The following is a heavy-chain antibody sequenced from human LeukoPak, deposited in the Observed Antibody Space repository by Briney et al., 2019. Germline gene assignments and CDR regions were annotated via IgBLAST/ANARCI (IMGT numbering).Heavy chain of an antibody. V-gene: IGHV3-53*01. CDR1: GFTVSSNY. CDR3: ARDAMSPYYYDSSGSFRLYYYHYGMDV. Sequence: GGSLRLSCAASGFTVSSNYMSWVRQPPGKGLEWVSVIYSGGSTYYADSVKGRFTISRDNSKNTLYLQMNSLRAEDTAVYYCARDAMSPYYYDSSGSFRLYYYHYGMDVWGQGTTVTVSS. D-gene: IGHD3-22*01. CDR2: IYSGGST. J-gene: IGHJ6*02.